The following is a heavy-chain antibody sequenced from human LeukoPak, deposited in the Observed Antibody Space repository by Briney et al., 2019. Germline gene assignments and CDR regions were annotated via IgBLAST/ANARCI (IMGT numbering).Heavy chain of an antibody. Sequence: SVKVSCKASGGTFSSYAISWVRQAPGQGLEWMGRIIPIFGTANYAQKFQGRVTITTDESTSTAYMELSSLRSEDTAVHYCARDEGYCGGDCYSSGFDYWGQGTLVTVSS. J-gene: IGHJ4*02. V-gene: IGHV1-69*05. CDR3: ARDEGYCGGDCYSSGFDY. CDR1: GGTFSSYA. D-gene: IGHD2-21*02. CDR2: IIPIFGTA.